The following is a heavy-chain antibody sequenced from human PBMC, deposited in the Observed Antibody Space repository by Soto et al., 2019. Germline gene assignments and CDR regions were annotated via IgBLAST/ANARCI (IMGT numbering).Heavy chain of an antibody. J-gene: IGHJ4*02. CDR2: IYYSGTT. CDR3: ARESYYGSGATVVGY. V-gene: IGHV4-59*01. D-gene: IGHD3-10*01. CDR1: GGSISSYY. Sequence: SETLSLTCTVSGGSISSYYWGWIRQPPGKGLEWIGYIYYSGTTSYNPSLNSRVTISVDTSKNQFSLKLNSVTAADTAVYYCARESYYGSGATVVGYWGLGTLVTVSS.